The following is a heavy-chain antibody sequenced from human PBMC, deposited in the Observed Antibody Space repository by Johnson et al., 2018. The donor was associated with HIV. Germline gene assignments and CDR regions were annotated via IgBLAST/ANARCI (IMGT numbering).Heavy chain of an antibody. D-gene: IGHD3-16*01. CDR3: AREATYYDYVWGSYAFDI. V-gene: IGHV3-11*04. J-gene: IGHJ3*02. CDR2: ISSSGDTT. CDR1: GFTFSDYY. Sequence: KPGGSLRLSCPASGFTFSDYYMSSIRQAPGKGLEWISYISSSGDTTYYADFVKGRFSISRDTSKNTVYLQMNSLRAEDTAVYYCAREATYYDYVWGSYAFDIWGQGTMVTVSS.